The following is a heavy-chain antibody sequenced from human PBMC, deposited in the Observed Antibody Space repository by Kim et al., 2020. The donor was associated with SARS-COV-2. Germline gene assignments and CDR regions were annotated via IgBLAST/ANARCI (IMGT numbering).Heavy chain of an antibody. D-gene: IGHD2-8*02. Sequence: GGSLRLSCAASGFTFSSYSMNWVRQAPGKGLEWVSSISSSSSYIYYADSVKGRFTISRDNAKNSLYLQMNSLRAEDTAVYYCAVDCTGGVCYQSYYYYMDVWGKGTTVTVSS. CDR1: GFTFSSYS. CDR3: AVDCTGGVCYQSYYYYMDV. V-gene: IGHV3-21*01. J-gene: IGHJ6*03. CDR2: ISSSSSYI.